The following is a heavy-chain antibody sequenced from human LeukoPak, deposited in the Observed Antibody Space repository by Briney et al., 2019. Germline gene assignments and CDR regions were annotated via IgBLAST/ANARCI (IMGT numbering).Heavy chain of an antibody. CDR3: AKNTSSSPWFDP. CDR2: VYYIGTT. CDR1: GGSVSSPDSY. J-gene: IGHJ5*02. V-gene: IGHV4-61*08. Sequence: SETLSLTCTVSGGSVSSPDSYWSWIRQPPGKGREWIGNVYYIGTTSYNSSLKSRVTISVDTSKNQFSLEVTSVTAADTAVYYCAKNTSSSPWFDPWGQGTLVTVSS. D-gene: IGHD6-6*01.